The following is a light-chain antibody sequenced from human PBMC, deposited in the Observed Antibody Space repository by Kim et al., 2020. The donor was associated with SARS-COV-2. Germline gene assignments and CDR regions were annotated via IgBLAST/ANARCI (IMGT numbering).Light chain of an antibody. CDR2: QDS. J-gene: IGLJ2*01. V-gene: IGLV3-1*01. CDR1: KLGDKY. CDR3: QAWDSSTVL. Sequence: SYELTQPPSVSVSSGQTASITCSGNKLGDKYVCWYQQKPGQSPMLVIYQDSKWPSGIPERFSGSNSGNTATLTISGTQAMDEADYYCQAWDSSTVLFGGGTKVTVL.